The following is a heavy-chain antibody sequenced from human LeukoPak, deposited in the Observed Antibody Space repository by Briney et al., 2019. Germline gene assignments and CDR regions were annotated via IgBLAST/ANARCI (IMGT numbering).Heavy chain of an antibody. V-gene: IGHV4-31*03. D-gene: IGHD5-24*01. J-gene: IGHJ4*02. CDR2: IYYSGSS. CDR3: ARNRDGYNSFDY. Sequence: PSETLSLTCTVSGGSINNGGYYWSWIRQHPGKGLEWIGYIYYSGSSYYNPSLRSRVTISVDTSKNHFPLKLSSVTAADTAVYYCARNRDGYNSFDYWGQGTLVTVSS. CDR1: GGSINNGGYY.